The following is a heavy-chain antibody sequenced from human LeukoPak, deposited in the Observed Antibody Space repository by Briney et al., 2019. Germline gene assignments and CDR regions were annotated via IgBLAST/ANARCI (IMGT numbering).Heavy chain of an antibody. J-gene: IGHJ4*02. CDR1: GYTFTSYD. V-gene: IGHV1-8*01. CDR2: MNPNSGNT. D-gene: IGHD3-22*01. Sequence: ASVKVSCKASGYTFTSYDINWVRQAPGQGLEWMGWMNPNSGNTGYAQKFQGRVTMTRNTSISTAYKELSSLRSEDTAVYYCARPAGSSGYFYYWGQGTLVTVSS. CDR3: ARPAGSSGYFYY.